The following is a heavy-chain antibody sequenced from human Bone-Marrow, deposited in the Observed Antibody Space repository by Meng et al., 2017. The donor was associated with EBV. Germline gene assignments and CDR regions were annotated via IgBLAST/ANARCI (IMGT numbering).Heavy chain of an antibody. Sequence: QIQLEHSGSEVKKAGASVKVSCKASGYTFTSYGISWVRQAPGQGLEWMGWIGTSNGNTYYAQKFQGRVTMTTDTSTSTAYMELRSLRSDDTALYYCARNHFGAIGRVWLDRWGRGSLVTVSS. CDR2: IGTSNGNT. J-gene: IGHJ5*02. V-gene: IGHV1-18*01. D-gene: IGHD4-17*01. CDR3: ARNHFGAIGRVWLDR. CDR1: GYTFTSYG.